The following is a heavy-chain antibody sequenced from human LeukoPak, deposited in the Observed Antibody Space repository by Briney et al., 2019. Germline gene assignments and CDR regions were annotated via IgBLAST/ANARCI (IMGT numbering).Heavy chain of an antibody. D-gene: IGHD2-2*01. CDR1: GFTFSSYS. CDR3: ARDHGDVVVPAASPLDY. CDR2: ISSSSSYI. J-gene: IGHJ4*02. Sequence: GGSLRLSCAASGFTFSSYSMNWVRQAPGKGLEWVSSISSSSSYIYYADSVKGRFTISRDNAKNSLCLQMNSLRAEDTAVYYCARDHGDVVVPAASPLDYWGQGTLVTVSS. V-gene: IGHV3-21*01.